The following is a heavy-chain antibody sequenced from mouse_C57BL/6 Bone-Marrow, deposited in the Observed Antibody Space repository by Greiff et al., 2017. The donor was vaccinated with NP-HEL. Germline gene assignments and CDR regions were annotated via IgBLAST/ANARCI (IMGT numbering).Heavy chain of an antibody. Sequence: VHLVESGAELVRPGTSVKVSCKASGYAFTNYLIEWVQQRPGQGLEWIGVINPGSGGTYYTETLTGKGTLTADKSSSTAYMQLSSLTSEDSAVYVRARITTVGRGNYFDYWGQGTTLTVSS. CDR3: ARITTVGRGNYFDY. CDR1: GYAFTNYL. D-gene: IGHD1-1*01. CDR2: INPGSGGT. J-gene: IGHJ2*01. V-gene: IGHV1-54*01.